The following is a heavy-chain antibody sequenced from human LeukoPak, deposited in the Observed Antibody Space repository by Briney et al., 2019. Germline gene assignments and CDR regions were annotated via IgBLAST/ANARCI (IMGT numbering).Heavy chain of an antibody. J-gene: IGHJ4*02. CDR2: IYSSGNT. CDR3: ARSWFSTGPADY. Sequence: GSLRLSCAASGFTFSSYSMNWVRQAPGKGLEWIGNIYSSGNTYYNASLKSRVTISVDTSKNQFSLKLTSVTAADTAVYYCARSWFSTGPADYWGQGTLVTVSS. V-gene: IGHV4-59*04. CDR1: GFTFSSYS. D-gene: IGHD6-13*01.